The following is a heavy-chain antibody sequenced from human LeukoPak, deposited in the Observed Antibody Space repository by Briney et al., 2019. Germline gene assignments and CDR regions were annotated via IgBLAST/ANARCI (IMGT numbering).Heavy chain of an antibody. CDR2: IRYDGSNK. Sequence: AGGSLRLPCAASGFTFSSYGMHWVRQAPGKGLEWVACIRYDGSNKYYADSVKGRFTISRDNSKNTLYLQMNSLRAEDAAVYYCAKTMSPYYYDSSGFWGQGTLVTVSS. J-gene: IGHJ4*02. D-gene: IGHD3-22*01. V-gene: IGHV3-30*02. CDR1: GFTFSSYG. CDR3: AKTMSPYYYDSSGF.